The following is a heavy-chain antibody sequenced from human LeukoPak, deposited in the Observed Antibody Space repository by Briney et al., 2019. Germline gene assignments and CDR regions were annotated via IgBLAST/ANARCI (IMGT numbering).Heavy chain of an antibody. CDR2: IYDSGST. CDR3: ARGPGQLVPGYYFDY. V-gene: IGHV4-39*01. D-gene: IGHD6-6*01. Sequence: SETLSLTCTVSGGSIRSSYYYWGWIRQPPGKGLEWIGSIYDSGSTYYNPSPKSRVTISVDTSKNQFSLKLNSVTAADTAVYYCARGPGQLVPGYYFDYWGQGTLVTASS. CDR1: GGSIRSSYYY. J-gene: IGHJ4*02.